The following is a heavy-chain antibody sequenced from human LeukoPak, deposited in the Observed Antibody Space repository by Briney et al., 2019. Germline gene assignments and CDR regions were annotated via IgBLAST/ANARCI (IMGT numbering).Heavy chain of an antibody. J-gene: IGHJ5*02. CDR3: ARSQALYYYDSSGYWFDP. Sequence: PSETLSLTCTVSGGSISSYYWSWIRQLPGKGLEWIGYIYYSGSTNYNPSLKSRVTISVDTSKNQFSLKLSSVTAADTAVYYCARSQALYYYDSSGYWFDPWGQGTLVTVSS. CDR2: IYYSGST. V-gene: IGHV4-59*08. D-gene: IGHD3-22*01. CDR1: GGSISSYY.